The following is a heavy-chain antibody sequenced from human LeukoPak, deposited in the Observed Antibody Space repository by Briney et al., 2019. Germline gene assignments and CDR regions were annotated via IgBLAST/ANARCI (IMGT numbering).Heavy chain of an antibody. J-gene: IGHJ3*02. CDR2: IYYSGST. V-gene: IGHV4-39*07. D-gene: IGHD7-27*01. CDR3: ANNWGSEGTFDI. Sequence: PSETLSLTCTVSGGSISSSSYYWGWIRQPPGKGLEWIGSIYYSGSTYYNPSLKSRVTISVDTSKNQFSLRLSSVTAADTAVYYCANNWGSEGTFDIWGQGTMVTVSS. CDR1: GGSISSSSYY.